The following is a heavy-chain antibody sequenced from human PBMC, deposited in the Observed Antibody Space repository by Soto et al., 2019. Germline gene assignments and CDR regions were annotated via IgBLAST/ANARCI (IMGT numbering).Heavy chain of an antibody. CDR2: IYYSGST. CDR3: ARAELELPYYYYYMDV. Sequence: SETLSLTCAVSGYSISSSNWWGWIRQPPGKGLEWIGYIYYSGSTYYNPSLKSRVTMSVDTSKNQFSLKLSSVTAVDTAVYYCARAELELPYYYYYMDVWGKGTTVTVSS. D-gene: IGHD1-7*01. V-gene: IGHV4-28*03. CDR1: GYSISSSNW. J-gene: IGHJ6*03.